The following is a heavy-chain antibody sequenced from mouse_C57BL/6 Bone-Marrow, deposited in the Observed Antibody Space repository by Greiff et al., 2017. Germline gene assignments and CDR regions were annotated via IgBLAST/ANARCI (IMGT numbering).Heavy chain of an antibody. J-gene: IGHJ2*01. CDR2: ILPGSGSA. Sequence: VQLHQSGAELMKPGASVKLSCKATGYPFTGYWIEWVKQRPGHGLEWIGEILPGSGSANYTEKFKGKATFTADTSSNTAYMQLSSLTTEDSDIYYCSRSAVVATDDYWGQGTTLTVSS. D-gene: IGHD1-1*01. V-gene: IGHV1-9*01. CDR1: GYPFTGYW. CDR3: SRSAVVATDDY.